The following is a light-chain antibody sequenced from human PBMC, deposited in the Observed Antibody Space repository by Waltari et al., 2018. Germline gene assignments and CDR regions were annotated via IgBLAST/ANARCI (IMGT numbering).Light chain of an antibody. V-gene: IGKV1-5*03. CDR2: KAS. CDR3: QQYSDYSIT. J-gene: IGKJ5*01. CDR1: QSISTW. Sequence: DIQMTQSPSPLSASVGDSVTITCRASQSISTWLAWYQQRPGKAPKVLIYKASNLESGVPSRFSGSGSGTEFTLTISSLQPDDFATYYCQQYSDYSITFGQGTRLEIK.